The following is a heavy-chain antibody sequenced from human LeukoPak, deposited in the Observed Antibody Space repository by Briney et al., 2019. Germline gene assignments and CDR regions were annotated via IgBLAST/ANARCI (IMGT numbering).Heavy chain of an antibody. J-gene: IGHJ6*03. Sequence: ASVKVSCKASGYTFTSYYMHWVRQAPGQGLEWMGIINPSGGSTSYAQKFQGRVTMTRDTSTSTVYMELSSLRSEDTAVYYCARDREMATIRYRGDYYYYMYVWGKGTTVTVSS. CDR1: GYTFTSYY. CDR3: ARDREMATIRYRGDYYYYMYV. V-gene: IGHV1-46*01. D-gene: IGHD5-24*01. CDR2: INPSGGST.